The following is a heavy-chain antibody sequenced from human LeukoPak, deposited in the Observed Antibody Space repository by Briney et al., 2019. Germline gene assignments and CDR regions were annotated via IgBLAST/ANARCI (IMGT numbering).Heavy chain of an antibody. V-gene: IGHV4-30-2*01. J-gene: IGHJ4*02. CDR1: GDSISSDAFY. CDR2: IYRGRT. D-gene: IGHD4-17*01. CDR3: AREGEYGDSYY. Sequence: SQSLSLTCVVSGDSISSDAFYWNWIRQAPGKGPEWIGNIYRGRTRFNPSLTSRVTISLDMSKTHVSLNLTSVTAPDTAIYYCAREGEYGDSYYWGQGTLVIVSA.